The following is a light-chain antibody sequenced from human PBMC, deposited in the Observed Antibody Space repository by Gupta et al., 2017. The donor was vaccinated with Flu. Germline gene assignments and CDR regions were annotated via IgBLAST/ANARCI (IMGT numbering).Light chain of an antibody. J-gene: IGLJ1*01. Sequence: SSVLTQSPPVSVAPGKTARITCRGCNLGRKSVHWYQPKPGQAPVPGAYADSLWPSEIPERVSGSNSGNTATLTISRVDAGDEADYYCQLWENSDDHNSVFGTGTEVTVL. V-gene: IGLV3-21*03. CDR1: NLGRKS. CDR3: QLWENSDDHNSV. CDR2: ADS.